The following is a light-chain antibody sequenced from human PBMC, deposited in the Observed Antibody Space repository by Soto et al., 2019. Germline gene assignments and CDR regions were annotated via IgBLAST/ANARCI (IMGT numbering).Light chain of an antibody. CDR3: QQFYNYPLT. CDR1: QGISSA. Sequence: AIQLTQSPSSLSASVRDRFTITCLASQGISSALAWYQHKPGKAPKLLIYDASSLESGVPSRFRGSGSGTDFTLTISSLQPEDFATYYCQQFYNYPLTFGGGTKVDIK. J-gene: IGKJ4*01. CDR2: DAS. V-gene: IGKV1D-13*01.